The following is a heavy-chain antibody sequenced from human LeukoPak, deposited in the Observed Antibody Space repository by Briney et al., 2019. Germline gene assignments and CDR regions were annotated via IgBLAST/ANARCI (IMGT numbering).Heavy chain of an antibody. V-gene: IGHV4-39*01. J-gene: IGHJ4*02. CDR3: ARRSEGSSGWSYFDY. Sequence: SETLSLTCTVSGGSISSSSYYWGWIRQPPGKGLEWIGSIYYSGRTYYNPSLKSRVTISVDTSKNQFSLKLSSVTAADMAVYYCARRSEGSSGWSYFDYWGQGTLVTVSS. CDR2: IYYSGRT. D-gene: IGHD6-19*01. CDR1: GGSISSSSYY.